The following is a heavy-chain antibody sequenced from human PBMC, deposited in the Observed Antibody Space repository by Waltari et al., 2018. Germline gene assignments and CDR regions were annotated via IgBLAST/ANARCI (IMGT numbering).Heavy chain of an antibody. D-gene: IGHD2-2*01. CDR1: GYTFTDYY. CDR2: VDPEDGET. V-gene: IGHV1-69-2*01. CDR3: ATSDAIKHYMDV. Sequence: EVQLVQSGAEVKKPGATVKISCKASGYTFTDYYMNWVQQGPVKGLEWMGRVDPEDGETIYAEKFQGRVTITADTSTDTAYMELSSLRSEDTAVYYCATSDAIKHYMDVWGKGTTVTVSS. J-gene: IGHJ6*03.